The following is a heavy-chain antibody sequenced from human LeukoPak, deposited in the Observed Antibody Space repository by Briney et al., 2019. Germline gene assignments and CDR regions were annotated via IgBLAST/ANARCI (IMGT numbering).Heavy chain of an antibody. J-gene: IGHJ3*02. V-gene: IGHV3-33*01. CDR2: IWYDGSNK. CDR3: AIGGGAYRQDADAFDI. Sequence: GGSLRLSCAASGFTFSSYGMHWVRQAPGKGLEWVAVIWYDGSNKYYADSVKGRFTISRDNSKNTLYLQMNSLRAEDTAVYYYAIGGGAYRQDADAFDIWGQGTMVTVSS. D-gene: IGHD1-1*01. CDR1: GFTFSSYG.